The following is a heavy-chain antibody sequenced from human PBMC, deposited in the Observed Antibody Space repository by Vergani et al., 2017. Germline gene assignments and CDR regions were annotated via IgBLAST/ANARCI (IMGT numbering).Heavy chain of an antibody. V-gene: IGHV3-23*01. J-gene: IGHJ4*02. CDR1: PFTFSRYP. CDR2: ITGSGSST. Sequence: ELQLLESGGALVHPAVSLPLSSSASPFTFSRYPLCSVRQAPGKGLEWVSAITGSGSSTYYADSVKGRFTISRDNSKNTLYLQMNSLRADDTAVYYCAKLPYSDPPGRLDYWGQGTLVAVSS. D-gene: IGHD2-21*01. CDR3: AKLPYSDPPGRLDY.